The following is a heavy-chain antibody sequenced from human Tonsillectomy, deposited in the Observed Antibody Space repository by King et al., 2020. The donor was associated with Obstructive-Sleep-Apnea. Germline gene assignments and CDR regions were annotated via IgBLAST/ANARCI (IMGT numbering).Heavy chain of an antibody. J-gene: IGHJ4*02. CDR2: IYSGGST. Sequence: QLVQSGGGLVQPGGSLRLSCAASKFTVSSNYMTWVRQAPGMGLEWVSGIYSGGSTHYADSVKGRFTISRDNSKNTLYLQMNSLRAEDTAVYYCARMPVVVSQTYSWGQGTLVTVSS. D-gene: IGHD2-21*01. CDR3: ARMPVVVSQTYS. CDR1: KFTVSSNY. V-gene: IGHV3-66*01.